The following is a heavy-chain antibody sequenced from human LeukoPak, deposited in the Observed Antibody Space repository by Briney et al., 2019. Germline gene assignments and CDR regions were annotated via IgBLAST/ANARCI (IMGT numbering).Heavy chain of an antibody. J-gene: IGHJ3*02. CDR3: AADGSYRYAFDI. V-gene: IGHV1-18*01. CDR2: ISAYNGNT. D-gene: IGHD3-16*02. CDR1: GYTFTSYG. Sequence: GASVKVSCKASGYTFTSYGISWVRQAPGQGLEWMGWISAYNGNTNYAQKLQGRVTMTTDTSTSTAYMELISLRSEDTAVYYCAADGSYRYAFDIWGQGTMVTVSS.